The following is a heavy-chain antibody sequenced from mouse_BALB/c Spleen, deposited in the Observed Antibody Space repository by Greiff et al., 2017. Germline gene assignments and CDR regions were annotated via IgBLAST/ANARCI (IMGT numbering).Heavy chain of an antibody. D-gene: IGHD2-2*01. J-gene: IGHJ1*01. CDR2: FDTSDSYT. V-gene: IGHV1-69*01. CDR3: ARCGYDVGWYFEV. CDR1: GYTFTDYW. Sequence: QVQLQQPGAELVMPGASVKMSCKASGYTFTDYWMHWVKQRPGQGLEWNGAFDTSDSYTSYNQKFKGKATLTVDESSSTAYMQLSSLTSEDSAVYYCARCGYDVGWYFEVWGGGTKVAVSS.